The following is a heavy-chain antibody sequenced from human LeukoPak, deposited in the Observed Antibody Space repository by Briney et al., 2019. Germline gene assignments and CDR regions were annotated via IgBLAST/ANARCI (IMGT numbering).Heavy chain of an antibody. CDR1: GFTFSSYA. D-gene: IGHD5-24*01. Sequence: TGGSLRLSCAASGFTFSSYAMSWVRQAPGKGLEWVSAISGSGGSTYYADSVKGRFTISRDNSKNTLYLQMNSLRAEDTAVYYCAKFLGDGYNTDGGIGYWGQGTLVTVSS. CDR2: ISGSGGST. V-gene: IGHV3-23*01. CDR3: AKFLGDGYNTDGGIGY. J-gene: IGHJ4*02.